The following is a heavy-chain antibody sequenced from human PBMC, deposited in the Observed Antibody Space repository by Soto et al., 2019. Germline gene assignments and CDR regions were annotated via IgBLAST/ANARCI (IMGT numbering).Heavy chain of an antibody. CDR3: TSSGYPRGDAFDI. CDR1: GFTFGEYA. CDR2: IRSKAYGGTT. D-gene: IGHD3-22*01. J-gene: IGHJ3*02. V-gene: IGHV3-49*04. Sequence: GGSLRLSGTASGFTFGEYAMSWVRQAPGKGLEWVGFIRSKAYGGTTEYAASVKGRFTISRDDSKSIAYLQMNSLKTEDTAVYYCTSSGYPRGDAFDIWGQGTMVTVSS.